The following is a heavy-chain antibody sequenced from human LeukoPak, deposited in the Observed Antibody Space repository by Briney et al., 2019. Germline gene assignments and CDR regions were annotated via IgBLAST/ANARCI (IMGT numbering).Heavy chain of an antibody. D-gene: IGHD3-22*01. CDR3: ARENRRSYYDSSGFDY. CDR2: IYSAGNT. J-gene: IGHJ4*02. CDR1: GFTVSSNY. Sequence: PGGSLRLSCAASGFTVSSNYMSWVRQAPGKGLEWVSIIYSAGNTYYAESVKGRFTISRDNSKNTLYLQMNSLRAEDTAVYYCARENRRSYYDSSGFDYWGQGTLVTVSS. V-gene: IGHV3-66*01.